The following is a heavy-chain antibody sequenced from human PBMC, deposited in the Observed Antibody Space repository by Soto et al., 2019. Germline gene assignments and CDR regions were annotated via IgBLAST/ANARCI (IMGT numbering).Heavy chain of an antibody. J-gene: IGHJ5*02. D-gene: IGHD1-7*01. CDR2: IRSKANSYAT. CDR1: GFTFSGSA. Sequence: PGGSLRLSCAASGFTFSGSAMHWVRQASGKGLEWVGRIRSKANSYATAYAASVKGRFTISRDDSKNTAYLQMNSLKTEDTAVYYCTIITGTTNSWFDPWGQGTLVTVSS. CDR3: TIITGTTNSWFDP. V-gene: IGHV3-73*01.